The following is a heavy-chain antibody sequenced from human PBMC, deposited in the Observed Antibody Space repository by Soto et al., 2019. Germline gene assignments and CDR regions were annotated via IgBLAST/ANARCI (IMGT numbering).Heavy chain of an antibody. CDR3: TTGFLDSSGYYGDY. J-gene: IGHJ4*02. D-gene: IGHD3-22*01. Sequence: PGGSLRLSCAASGFTFSNAWMSWVRQAPGKGLEWVGRIKSKTDGGTTDYAAPVKGRFTISRDDSKNTLYLQMNSLKTEDAAVYYCTTGFLDSSGYYGDYWGQGTLVTVSS. V-gene: IGHV3-15*01. CDR1: GFTFSNAW. CDR2: IKSKTDGGTT.